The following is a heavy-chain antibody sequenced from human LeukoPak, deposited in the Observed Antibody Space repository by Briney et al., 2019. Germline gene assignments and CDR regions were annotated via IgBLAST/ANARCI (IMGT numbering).Heavy chain of an antibody. D-gene: IGHD3-22*01. V-gene: IGHV4-31*03. CDR1: GVSISSGGYY. CDR2: IYYSGST. Sequence: PSETLCLTCTVSGVSISSGGYYWSWIRQHPGKGLEWIGYIYYSGSTYYNPSLKSRVTISVDTSKNQFSLKLSSVTAADTAVYYCARFTMIVVVAFDYWGQGTMVTVSS. CDR3: ARFTMIVVVAFDY. J-gene: IGHJ3*01.